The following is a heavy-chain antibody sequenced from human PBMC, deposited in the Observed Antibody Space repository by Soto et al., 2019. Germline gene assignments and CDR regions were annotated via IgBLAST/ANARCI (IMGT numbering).Heavy chain of an antibody. CDR2: IFHSGST. CDR3: VRGGIAGNWFDP. CDR1: GGSNSSGGFY. Sequence: QVQLQESGPGLVKPSQTLSLTCSVSGGSNSSGGFYWSWIRQHPGKGLEWIAYIFHSGSTDYNPSLKSRVIISADTSKNQFSLKLTSVTAADTAVYYCVRGGIAGNWFDPWGQGTLVTVSS. V-gene: IGHV4-31*03. D-gene: IGHD6-13*01. J-gene: IGHJ5*02.